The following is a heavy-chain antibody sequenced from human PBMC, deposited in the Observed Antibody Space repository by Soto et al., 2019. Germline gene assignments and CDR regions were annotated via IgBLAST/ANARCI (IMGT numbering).Heavy chain of an antibody. CDR3: ARDPPVTLPPDAFDI. Sequence: GGSLRLSCAASGFTFSTYTMNWVRQAPGKGLEWVSYISSSGSTIYYAASVKGRFTISRDNAKNSLYLKMNSLRAEDTAVYYCARDPPVTLPPDAFDIWGQGTMVTVSS. D-gene: IGHD2-21*02. CDR1: GFTFSTYT. J-gene: IGHJ3*02. CDR2: ISSSGSTI. V-gene: IGHV3-48*01.